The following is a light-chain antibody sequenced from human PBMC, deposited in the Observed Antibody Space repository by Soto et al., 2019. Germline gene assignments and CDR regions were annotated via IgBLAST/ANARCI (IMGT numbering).Light chain of an antibody. CDR1: QSIGNY. V-gene: IGKV3-11*01. Sequence: EVVLTQSPATLSLSPGEEATLSCRASQSIGNYLAWYQQKPGQAPRLLIYATSNRTTGIPARFSGSASGTDFTLTISSLEPEDFAVYYCQQRSSSPFTFGPGTKVDIK. CDR3: QQRSSSPFT. CDR2: ATS. J-gene: IGKJ3*01.